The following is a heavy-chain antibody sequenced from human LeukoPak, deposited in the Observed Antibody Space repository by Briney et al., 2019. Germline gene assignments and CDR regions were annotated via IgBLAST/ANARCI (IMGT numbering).Heavy chain of an antibody. CDR2: INPNSGGT. CDR1: GYTFNGFY. Sequence: ASVKVSCKASGYTFNGFYLHWVRQAPGQGLEWMGWINPNSGGTNYAQKFQGRVTMTRDTSISTAYMELSSLRSDDMELSSLRSDDTAVYYCARGVDLYSNYFDYWGQGTRVTVSS. D-gene: IGHD3-10*01. J-gene: IGHJ4*02. V-gene: IGHV1-2*02. CDR3: RSDDTAVYYCARGVDLYSNYFDY.